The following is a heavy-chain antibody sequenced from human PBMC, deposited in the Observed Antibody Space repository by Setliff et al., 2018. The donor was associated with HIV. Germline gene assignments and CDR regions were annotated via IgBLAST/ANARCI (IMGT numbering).Heavy chain of an antibody. CDR2: MNPNSGNT. V-gene: IGHV1-8*03. D-gene: IGHD3-22*01. Sequence: ASVKVSCKASGYTFTNYDINWVRQATGQGLEWMGWMNPNSGNTGYAQKFQGRVTITRDTSASTAYMELSSLRSEDTAVYYCARDQRLGDSSGYYFFYYYGMDVWGQGTTVTVSS. CDR1: GYTFTNYD. CDR3: ARDQRLGDSSGYYFFYYYGMDV. J-gene: IGHJ6*02.